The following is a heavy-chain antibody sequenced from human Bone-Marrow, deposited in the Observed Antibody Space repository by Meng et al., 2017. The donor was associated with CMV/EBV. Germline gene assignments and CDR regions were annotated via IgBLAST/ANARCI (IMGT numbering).Heavy chain of an antibody. CDR1: GFTFSSYA. CDR3: ARDPGSGYLSPFDY. J-gene: IGHJ4*02. D-gene: IGHD3-22*01. CDR2: ISGSGGST. Sequence: GESLKISCAASGFTFSSYAMSWVRQAPGKGLEWVSAISGSGGSTYYADSVKGRFTISRDNSKNTLYLQMNSLRAEDTAVYYCARDPGSGYLSPFDYWGQGTLVTVSS. V-gene: IGHV3-23*01.